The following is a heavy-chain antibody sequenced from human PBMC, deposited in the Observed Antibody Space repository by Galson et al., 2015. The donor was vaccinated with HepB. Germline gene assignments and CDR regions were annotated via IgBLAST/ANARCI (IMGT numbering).Heavy chain of an antibody. CDR3: AKDYYSGSYPRPDYFDY. V-gene: IGHV3-30*18. CDR2: ISYDGSNK. J-gene: IGHJ4*02. Sequence: SLRLSCAASGFTFSSYGMHWVRQAPGKGLEWVAVISYDGSNKYYADSVKGRFTISRDNSKNTLYLQMNSLRAEDTAVYYCAKDYYSGSYPRPDYFDYWGQGTLVTVSS. D-gene: IGHD1-26*01. CDR1: GFTFSSYG.